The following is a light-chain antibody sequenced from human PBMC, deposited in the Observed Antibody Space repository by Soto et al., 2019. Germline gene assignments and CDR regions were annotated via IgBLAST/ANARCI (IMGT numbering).Light chain of an antibody. CDR1: QSVSGN. CDR2: GAS. J-gene: IGKJ5*01. V-gene: IGKV3-15*01. CDR3: QQYNYRPPA. Sequence: EIVMTQSPAPLSVSPGEKDAPPRRASQSVSGNLAWYQQTPGQAPRLLIYGASTRATGIPARFSGSGFGTEFTLTISSLKSEDFAVYYCQQYNYRPPAFGQGTRLEIK.